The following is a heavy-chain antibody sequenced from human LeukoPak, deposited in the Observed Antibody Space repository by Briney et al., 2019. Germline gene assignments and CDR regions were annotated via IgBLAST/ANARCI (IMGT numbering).Heavy chain of an antibody. CDR3: ARYSSSWHYMDV. CDR2: INPNSGGT. J-gene: IGHJ6*03. D-gene: IGHD6-13*01. Sequence: ASVKVSXKASGYTFTGYYMHWVRQAPGQGLEWMGRINPNSGGTNYAQKFQGRVTMTRDTSISTAYMELSRLRSDDTAVYYCARYSSSWHYMDVWGKGTTVTVSS. V-gene: IGHV1-2*06. CDR1: GYTFTGYY.